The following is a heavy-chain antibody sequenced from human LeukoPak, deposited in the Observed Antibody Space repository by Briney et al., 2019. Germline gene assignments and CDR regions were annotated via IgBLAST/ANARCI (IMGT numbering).Heavy chain of an antibody. J-gene: IGHJ4*02. CDR2: ILYDGTNK. D-gene: IGHD3-10*01. CDR3: ARDRLLWFGEFD. CDR1: GFTFSSFG. Sequence: PGGSLRLSCAASGFTFSSFGMHWVRQAPGQGLEWVAFILYDGTNKYYADSVKGRFTISRDNSKNTLYLQMNSLRAEDTAVYYCARDRLLWFGEFDWGQGTLVTVSS. V-gene: IGHV3-30*02.